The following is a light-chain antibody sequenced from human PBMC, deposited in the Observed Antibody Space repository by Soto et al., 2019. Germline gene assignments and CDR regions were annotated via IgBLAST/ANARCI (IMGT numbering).Light chain of an antibody. CDR3: SSYTSISTYV. J-gene: IGLJ1*01. CDR1: SSDVGGYNY. Sequence: QSVLTQPASVSGSPGQSIAISCTGTSSDVGGYNYVSWYQQHPGKAPKLMIYAVSNRPSGVSNRFSGSKSGNTASLTISGLQAEDEADYYCSSYTSISTYVFGTGTKVTVL. V-gene: IGLV2-14*01. CDR2: AVS.